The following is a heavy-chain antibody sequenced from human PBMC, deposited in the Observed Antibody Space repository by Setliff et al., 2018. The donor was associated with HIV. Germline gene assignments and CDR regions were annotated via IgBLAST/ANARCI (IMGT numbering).Heavy chain of an antibody. D-gene: IGHD3-22*01. CDR2: INYRGNT. Sequence: SETLSLTCTVSGGSISTSRYYWGWIRQPPGKGLEWIGSINYRGNTYYNPSLKSRAAISVDTSKNQISLKLSSVTAADTAVYYCASLDGYSDYWGQGTLVTVSS. V-gene: IGHV4-39*01. CDR3: ASLDGYSDY. CDR1: GGSISTSRYY. J-gene: IGHJ4*02.